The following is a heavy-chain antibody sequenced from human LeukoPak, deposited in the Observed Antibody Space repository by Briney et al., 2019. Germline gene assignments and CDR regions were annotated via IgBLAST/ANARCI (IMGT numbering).Heavy chain of an antibody. CDR3: ARGPTVYDFWSGYYPAFDY. CDR2: INHSGST. V-gene: IGHV4-34*01. CDR1: GGFFSGYY. J-gene: IGHJ4*02. Sequence: PSETLSLTCAVYGGFFSGYYWSWIRQPPGKGLEWIGEINHSGSTNYNPSLKSRVTISVDTSKNQFSLKLSSVTAADTAVYYCARGPTVYDFWSGYYPAFDYWGQGTLVTVSS. D-gene: IGHD3-3*01.